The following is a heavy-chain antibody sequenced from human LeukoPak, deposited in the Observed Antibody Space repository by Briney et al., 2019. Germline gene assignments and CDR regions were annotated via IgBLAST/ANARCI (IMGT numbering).Heavy chain of an antibody. Sequence: SETLSLTCSVSGVSVTSHYWGWIRQPPGKGLEWLGHIFYSGSINYNPSLKSRITISVDTSKNQFSLNLDSVTAADTAVYYCARDGGGDEGWDYWGQGTLVTVSS. V-gene: IGHV4-59*02. D-gene: IGHD3-16*01. J-gene: IGHJ4*02. CDR3: ARDGGGDEGWDY. CDR2: IFYSGSI. CDR1: GVSVTSHY.